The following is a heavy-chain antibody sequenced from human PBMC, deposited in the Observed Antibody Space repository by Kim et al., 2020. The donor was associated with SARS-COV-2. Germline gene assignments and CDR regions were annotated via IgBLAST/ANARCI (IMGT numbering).Heavy chain of an antibody. CDR1: GGTFSSYA. Sequence: SVKVSCKASGGTFSSYAISWVRQAPGQGLEWMGGIIPIFGTANYAQKFQGRVTITADESTSTAYMELSSLRSEDTAVYYCASNAVVVSLRYFDYWGQGTLVTVSS. J-gene: IGHJ4*02. V-gene: IGHV1-69*13. CDR2: IIPIFGTA. D-gene: IGHD3-22*01. CDR3: ASNAVVVSLRYFDY.